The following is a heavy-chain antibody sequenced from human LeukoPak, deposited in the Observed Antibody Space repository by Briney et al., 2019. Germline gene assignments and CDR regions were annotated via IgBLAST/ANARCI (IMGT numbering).Heavy chain of an antibody. J-gene: IGHJ6*02. D-gene: IGHD2-15*01. CDR3: ARGGYCSGGSCYYGNGMDV. V-gene: IGHV3-48*04. CDR1: GFTFSSYS. Sequence: PGGSLRLSCAASGFTFSSYSMNWVRQAPGKGLEWVSYISSSSSTIYYADSVKGRFTISRDNAKNSLYLQMNSLRAEDTAVYYCARGGYCSGGSCYYGNGMDVWGQGTTVTVSS. CDR2: ISSSSSTI.